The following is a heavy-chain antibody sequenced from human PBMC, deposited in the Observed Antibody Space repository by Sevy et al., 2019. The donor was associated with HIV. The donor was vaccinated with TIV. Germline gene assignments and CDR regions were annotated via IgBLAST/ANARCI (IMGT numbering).Heavy chain of an antibody. Sequence: SETLSLTCAVYGGSFSGYYWSWIRQPPGKGLEWIGEINHSGSTNYNPSLKSRVTISVDTSKNQFSLKLSSVTAADTAVYYCAGGGLLVVVAATNNWFDPWGQGTLVTVSS. CDR1: GGSFSGYY. CDR3: AGGGLLVVVAATNNWFDP. D-gene: IGHD2-15*01. J-gene: IGHJ5*02. CDR2: INHSGST. V-gene: IGHV4-34*01.